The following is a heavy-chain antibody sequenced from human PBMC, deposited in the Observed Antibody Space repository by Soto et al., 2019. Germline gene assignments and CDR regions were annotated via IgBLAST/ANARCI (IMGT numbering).Heavy chain of an antibody. D-gene: IGHD4-4*01. V-gene: IGHV1-18*01. Sequence: ASVKVSCKASGYTFTSYGISWVRQAPGQGLEWMGWISAYNGNTNYAQKLQGRVTMTTDTSTSTAYMELRSLRSDDTAVYYCARENSNYRLYYYGMDVWGQGTTVTVSS. CDR1: GYTFTSYG. CDR2: ISAYNGNT. CDR3: ARENSNYRLYYYGMDV. J-gene: IGHJ6*02.